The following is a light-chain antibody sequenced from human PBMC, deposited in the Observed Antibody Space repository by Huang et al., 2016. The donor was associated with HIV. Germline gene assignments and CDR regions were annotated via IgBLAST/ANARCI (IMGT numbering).Light chain of an antibody. V-gene: IGKV4-1*01. CDR1: QSVLYSSNNKNY. J-gene: IGKJ4*01. Sequence: DIVMTQSPDSLAVSLGERATINCKSGQSVLYSSNNKNYFAWYQKKPGQPPKLLIYWASTRESGVPDRFSGSGSGTDFTLTISSLQAEDVAVYYCQQYYSTPLTFGGGTKVEIK. CDR3: QQYYSTPLT. CDR2: WAS.